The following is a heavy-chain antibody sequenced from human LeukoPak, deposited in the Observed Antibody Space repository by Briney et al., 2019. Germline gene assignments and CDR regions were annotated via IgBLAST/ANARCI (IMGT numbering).Heavy chain of an antibody. CDR2: ISPNSGGT. V-gene: IGHV1-2*06. J-gene: IGHJ4*02. D-gene: IGHD6-13*01. Sequence: ASVKVPCKASGYTFTGYYMHWVRQAPGQGLEWMGRISPNSGGTNYAQKFQGRVTMTRDTSISTAYMELSRLRSDDTAVYYCARVRVPGIAAAGADYWGQGTLVTVSS. CDR1: GYTFTGYY. CDR3: ARVRVPGIAAAGADY.